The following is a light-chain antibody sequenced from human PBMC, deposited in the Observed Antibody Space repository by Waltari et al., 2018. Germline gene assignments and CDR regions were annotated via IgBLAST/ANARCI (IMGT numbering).Light chain of an antibody. Sequence: DIQLTQSPSFLSASVGDRVTITCRASQDISHYLPWYHLRPGKAPKLLIYAASTLQGGVPSRFSGSGSGTDFTLTISSLQPEDFATYYCEHFNNYPLTFGGGTKVEIK. J-gene: IGKJ4*01. V-gene: IGKV1-9*01. CDR2: AAS. CDR3: EHFNNYPLT. CDR1: QDISHY.